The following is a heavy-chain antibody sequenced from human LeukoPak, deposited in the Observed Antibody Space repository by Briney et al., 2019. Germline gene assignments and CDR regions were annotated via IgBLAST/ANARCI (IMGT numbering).Heavy chain of an antibody. V-gene: IGHV3-23*01. CDR3: ARRGDFGVYGMDV. Sequence: PGGSLRLSCAASGFTFSSYAMSWVRQAPGKGLEWVSAISGSGGSTYYADSVKGRFTISRDNSKNTLYLQMNSLRAEDTAVYYCARRGDFGVYGMDVWGQGTTVTVSS. CDR2: ISGSGGST. CDR1: GFTFSSYA. J-gene: IGHJ6*02. D-gene: IGHD3-3*01.